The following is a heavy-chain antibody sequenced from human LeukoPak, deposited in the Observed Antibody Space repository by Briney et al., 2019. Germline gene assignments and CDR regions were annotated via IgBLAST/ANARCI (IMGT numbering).Heavy chain of an antibody. D-gene: IGHD4-17*01. J-gene: IGHJ4*02. CDR2: ISYDGSNK. V-gene: IGHV3-30-3*01. Sequence: PGRSLRLSCAASGFTFSSYAMHWVRQAPGKGLEWVAVISYDGSNKYYADSVKGRFTISRDKSKNTLYLQMNSLRAEDTAVYYCAREDYGDYGGCFDYWGQGTLVTVSS. CDR1: GFTFSSYA. CDR3: AREDYGDYGGCFDY.